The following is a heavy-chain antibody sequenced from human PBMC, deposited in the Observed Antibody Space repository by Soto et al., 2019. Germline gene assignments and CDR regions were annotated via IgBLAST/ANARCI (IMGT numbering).Heavy chain of an antibody. J-gene: IGHJ6*02. V-gene: IGHV3-33*01. CDR1: GFTFSSYG. D-gene: IGHD4-17*01. CDR3: ARDDYGGTGGYYYYYGMDV. CDR2: IWYDGSNK. Sequence: QVQLVESGGGVVQPGRSLRLSCAASGFTFSSYGMHWVRQAPGKGLEWVAVIWYDGSNKYYADSVKGRFTISRDNSKNTLYLQMNSLRAEDTAVYCCARDDYGGTGGYYYYYGMDVWGQGTTVTVSS.